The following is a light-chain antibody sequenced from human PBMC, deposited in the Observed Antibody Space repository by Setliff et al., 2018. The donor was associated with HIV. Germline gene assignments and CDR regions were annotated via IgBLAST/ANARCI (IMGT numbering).Light chain of an antibody. CDR1: SSDVGGYNY. CDR2: EVS. V-gene: IGLV2-8*01. J-gene: IGLJ1*01. CDR3: STYAGSNYYV. Sequence: QSALTQPPSASGSPGQSVTISCTGTSSDVGGYNYVSWYQQHPGKAPKLMMYEVSKRPSGVPDRFSGSKSGNTASLTVSGLPAEDEADYYCSTYAGSNYYVFGTGTNFTVL.